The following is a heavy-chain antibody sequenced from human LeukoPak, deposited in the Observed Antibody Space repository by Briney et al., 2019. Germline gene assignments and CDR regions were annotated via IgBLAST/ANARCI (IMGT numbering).Heavy chain of an antibody. D-gene: IGHD3-10*01. Sequence: ASVKVSCKASGYTFTSYGISWVRQAPGQGLEWMGWISAYNGNTNYAQKLQGRVTITTDTSTSTAYMELRSLRSDDTTVYYCARERALWFGELRTDYWGQGTLVTVSS. CDR1: GYTFTSYG. CDR3: ARERALWFGELRTDY. J-gene: IGHJ4*02. CDR2: ISAYNGNT. V-gene: IGHV1-18*01.